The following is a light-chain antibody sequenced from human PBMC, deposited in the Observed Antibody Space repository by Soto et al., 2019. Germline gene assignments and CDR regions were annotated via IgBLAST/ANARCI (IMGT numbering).Light chain of an antibody. CDR1: QSVSSNY. V-gene: IGKV3-20*01. Sequence: EIVLTQSPGILSLSPGERATLSCRASQSVSSNYLAWYQHKPGQAPRLLIYGASRRATGLPDRFTGSGSGTDFTLTISRLEPEDFAVYYCQQYVSSPWAFCQGTKVDI. CDR3: QQYVSSPWA. CDR2: GAS. J-gene: IGKJ1*01.